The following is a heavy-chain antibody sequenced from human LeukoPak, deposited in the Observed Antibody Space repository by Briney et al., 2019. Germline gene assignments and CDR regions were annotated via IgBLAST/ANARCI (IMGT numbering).Heavy chain of an antibody. CDR3: ARDGGEDAFDI. V-gene: IGHV3-13*04. D-gene: IGHD3-16*01. J-gene: IGHJ3*02. CDR2: IGTAGDT. Sequence: GGSLRLSCAASGFTFSSYDMHWVRQATGKGLEWVSAIGTAGDTYYPGSVKGRFTISRENAKNPLYLQMNSLRAGDTAVYYCARDGGEDAFDIWGQGTMVTVSS. CDR1: GFTFSSYD.